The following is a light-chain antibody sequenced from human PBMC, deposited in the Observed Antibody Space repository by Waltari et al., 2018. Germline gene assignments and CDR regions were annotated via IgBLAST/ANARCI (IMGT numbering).Light chain of an antibody. J-gene: IGKJ1*01. Sequence: DIVLTQSPATLSLSPGERATLSCRANQSVHTYLAWYQQIPGQAPRLLIYDSSNRAPGIPARFSGSGSGTDFTLTISRLEPEDFALYYCHQRVSWPQTFGQGTKVEIK. CDR3: HQRVSWPQT. V-gene: IGKV3-11*01. CDR2: DSS. CDR1: QSVHTY.